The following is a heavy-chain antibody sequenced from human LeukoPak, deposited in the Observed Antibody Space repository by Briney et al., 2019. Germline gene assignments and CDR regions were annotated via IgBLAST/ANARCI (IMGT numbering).Heavy chain of an antibody. CDR1: GFTFSTYA. CDR2: INHSGGST. J-gene: IGHJ4*02. V-gene: IGHV3-23*01. D-gene: IGHD4-17*01. CDR3: AKVGRDYGDFFYFDY. Sequence: GRSLRLSCAASGFTFSTYAMSWVRQAPGKGLEWVSAINHSGGSTYYADSVKGRFTIFRDNSKNTLYLQINSLRAEDTAVYYCAKVGRDYGDFFYFDYWGQGTLVTVSS.